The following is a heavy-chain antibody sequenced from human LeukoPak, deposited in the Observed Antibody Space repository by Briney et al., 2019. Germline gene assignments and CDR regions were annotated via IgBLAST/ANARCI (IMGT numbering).Heavy chain of an antibody. CDR1: GFTVSSNY. J-gene: IGHJ4*02. CDR3: ARVRDIVVVPAAMDY. CDR2: ISSSSSYI. D-gene: IGHD2-2*01. Sequence: GGSLRLSCAASGFTVSSNYMNWVRQAPGKGLEWVSSISSSSSYIYYADSVKGRFTISRDNAKNSLYLQMNSLRAEDTAVYYCARVRDIVVVPAAMDYWGQGTLVTVSS. V-gene: IGHV3-21*01.